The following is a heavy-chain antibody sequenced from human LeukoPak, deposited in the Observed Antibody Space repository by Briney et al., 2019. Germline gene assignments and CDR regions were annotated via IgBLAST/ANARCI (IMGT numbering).Heavy chain of an antibody. J-gene: IGHJ6*03. D-gene: IGHD2-2*01. Sequence: GGSLRLSCAASGFTFSSYWMHWVRQAPGKGLVWVSRINSDGSSTSYADSVKGRFTISRDNSKSTLYLQMNNLRAEDTAVYYCAKHWSYCSTTSCFFNYYYYYMDAWGKGTTVTVSS. CDR2: INSDGSST. V-gene: IGHV3-74*01. CDR3: AKHWSYCSTTSCFFNYYYYYMDA. CDR1: GFTFSSYW.